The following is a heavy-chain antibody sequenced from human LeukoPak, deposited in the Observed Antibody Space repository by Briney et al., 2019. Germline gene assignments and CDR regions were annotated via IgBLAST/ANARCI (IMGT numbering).Heavy chain of an antibody. V-gene: IGHV3-23*01. D-gene: IGHD5-12*01. CDR2: ISGSGGST. Sequence: GGSLRLSCAASGFTFSSYAMSWVRQAPGKGLEWVSTISGSGGSTYYADSVKGRFTISRDNAKNSLYLQMNSLRAEDTAVYYCARGPSGYHNTGGQGTLVTVSS. J-gene: IGHJ4*02. CDR3: ARGPSGYHNT. CDR1: GFTFSSYA.